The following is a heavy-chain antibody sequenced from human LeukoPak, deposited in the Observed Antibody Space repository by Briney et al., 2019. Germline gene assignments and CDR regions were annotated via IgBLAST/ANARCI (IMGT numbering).Heavy chain of an antibody. CDR2: INPNSGGT. D-gene: IGHD3-9*01. CDR3: ARGDALRYFDWLYVGPPLDY. CDR1: GYTFTGYY. J-gene: IGHJ4*02. V-gene: IGHV1-2*02. Sequence: GASVKVSCKASGYTFTGYYMQWVRQAPGQGLEWMGWINPNSGGTNYAQKFQGRVTMTRDTSISTAYMELSRLRSDDTAVYYCARGDALRYFDWLYVGPPLDYWGQGTLVTVSS.